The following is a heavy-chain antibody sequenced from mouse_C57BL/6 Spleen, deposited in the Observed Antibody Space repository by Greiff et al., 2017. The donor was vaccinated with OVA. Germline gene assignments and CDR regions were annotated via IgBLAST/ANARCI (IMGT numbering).Heavy chain of an antibody. CDR1: GYTFTSYW. CDR3: ARRGLLLFAY. Sequence: VQLQQPGAELVRPGSSVKLSCKASGYTFTSYWMDWVKQRPGQGLEWIGNIYPSDSETHYNQKFKDKATLTVDKSSSTAYMQLSSLTSEDSAVYYCARRGLLLFAYWGQGTLVTVSA. D-gene: IGHD2-3*01. J-gene: IGHJ3*01. CDR2: IYPSDSET. V-gene: IGHV1-61*01.